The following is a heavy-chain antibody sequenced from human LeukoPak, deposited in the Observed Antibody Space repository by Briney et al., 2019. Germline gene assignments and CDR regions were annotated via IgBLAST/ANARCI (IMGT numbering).Heavy chain of an antibody. CDR2: INHSGST. D-gene: IGHD6-13*01. Sequence: SETLSLTCAVYGGSFSGYYWSWIRQPPGKGLEWIGEINHSGSTNYNPSLKSRVTISVDTSKNQFSLKLSSVTAADTAVYYCARGRPSSSWYSFFLDYWGQGTLVTVSS. CDR3: ARGRPSSSWYSFFLDY. V-gene: IGHV4-34*01. J-gene: IGHJ4*02. CDR1: GGSFSGYY.